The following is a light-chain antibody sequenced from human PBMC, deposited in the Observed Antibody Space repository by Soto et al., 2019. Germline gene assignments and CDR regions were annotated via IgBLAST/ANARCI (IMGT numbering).Light chain of an antibody. J-gene: IGLJ2*01. CDR3: SSYAGSNIVV. CDR1: SSDVGGYNF. CDR2: EVS. V-gene: IGLV2-8*01. Sequence: QSVLTQPPSASGSPGQSVTISCTGTSSDVGGYNFVSWYQQHPGKAPKLMIYEVSERPSGVPDRFSGSKSGTTASLTVSGLQAEDEADYYCSSYAGSNIVVFGGGTKLTVL.